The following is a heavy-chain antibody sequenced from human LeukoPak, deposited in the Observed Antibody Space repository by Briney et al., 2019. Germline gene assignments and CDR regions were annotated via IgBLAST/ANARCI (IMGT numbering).Heavy chain of an antibody. D-gene: IGHD5-24*01. CDR3: ARRHHNWDY. Sequence: SETLSLTCTVSGGSISNNYWSWIRQPPGMGLELIGYIYYSGSTNYNPSLKSRVTISVDTSKNQFSLKLSSVTAADTAVYYCARRHHNWDYWGQGALVTVSS. CDR1: GGSISNNY. J-gene: IGHJ4*02. V-gene: IGHV4-59*08. CDR2: IYYSGST.